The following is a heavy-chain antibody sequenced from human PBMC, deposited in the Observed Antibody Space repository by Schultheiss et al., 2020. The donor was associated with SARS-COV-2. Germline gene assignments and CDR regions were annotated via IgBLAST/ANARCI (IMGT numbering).Heavy chain of an antibody. J-gene: IGHJ3*02. V-gene: IGHV4-30-4*01. D-gene: IGHD6-13*01. CDR1: GGSISSGDYY. Sequence: SETLSLTCTVSGGSISSGDYYWSWIRQPPGKGLEWIGYIYYSGSTYYNPSLKSRVTISVDTSKNQFSLKLSSVTAADTAVYYCASRETLRHLAAAAGETDAFDIWGQGTMVTVSS. CDR2: IYYSGST. CDR3: ASRETLRHLAAAAGETDAFDI.